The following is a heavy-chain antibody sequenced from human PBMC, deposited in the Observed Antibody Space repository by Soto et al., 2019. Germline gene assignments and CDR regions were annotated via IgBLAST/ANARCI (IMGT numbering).Heavy chain of an antibody. CDR1: GYTFANYG. J-gene: IGHJ5*01. Sequence: AASVKVSCKASGYTFANYGISWVRQAPGQGLEWLGWISGNNGATNYAPKVQGRINMTIDTDTGGAYMAMRRLRSDDKAIYYCAGDLKYFRISGNWFDCWG. D-gene: IGHD1-26*01. CDR3: AGDLKYFRISGNWFDC. CDR2: ISGNNGAT. V-gene: IGHV1-18*04.